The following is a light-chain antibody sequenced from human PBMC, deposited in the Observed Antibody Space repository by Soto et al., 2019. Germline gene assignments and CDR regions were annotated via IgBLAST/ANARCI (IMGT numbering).Light chain of an antibody. Sequence: QSALTQPPSASGTPGQRVTISCSGSSSNIGSNYVYWYQQLQGTAPKLLIYRNNQRPSGVPDRFSGSKSGTSASLAISGLRSEDEADYYCAAWDDSLSGWVFGGGTKLTVL. CDR1: SSNIGSNY. V-gene: IGLV1-47*01. J-gene: IGLJ3*02. CDR2: RNN. CDR3: AAWDDSLSGWV.